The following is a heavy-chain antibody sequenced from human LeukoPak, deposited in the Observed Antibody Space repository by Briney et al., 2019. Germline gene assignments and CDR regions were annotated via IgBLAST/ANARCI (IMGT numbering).Heavy chain of an antibody. CDR2: ISGSGGST. CDR3: ARGPPYYYGSGSYFDY. Sequence: GGTLRLSCAASGFTFSSYGMNWVRQAPGKGLEWVSTISGSGGSTYYADSVKGRFTISRDNSKNTLSLQMNSLRAEDTALYYCARGPPYYYGSGSYFDYWGQGTLVTVSS. D-gene: IGHD3-10*01. J-gene: IGHJ4*02. V-gene: IGHV3-23*01. CDR1: GFTFSSYG.